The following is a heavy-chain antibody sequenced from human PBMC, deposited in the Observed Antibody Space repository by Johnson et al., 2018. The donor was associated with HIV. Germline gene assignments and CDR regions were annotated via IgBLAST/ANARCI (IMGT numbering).Heavy chain of an antibody. CDR1: RFTFSSYG. CDR3: AKGQYSSSPCAFDI. D-gene: IGHD6-6*01. CDR2: ISSDGTNK. V-gene: IGHV3-30*18. J-gene: IGHJ3*02. Sequence: QMLLVESGGGVVQPGRSLRLSCVASRFTFSSYGMHWVRQAPGKGLEWVAFISSDGTNKYDAASVKGRFTISRDNSKNTRYLQMCNLRAEDMAVYYCAKGQYSSSPCAFDIWGQGTMVTVSS.